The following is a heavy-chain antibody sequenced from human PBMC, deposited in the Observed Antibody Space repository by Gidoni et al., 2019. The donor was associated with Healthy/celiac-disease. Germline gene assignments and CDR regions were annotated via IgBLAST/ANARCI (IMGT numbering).Heavy chain of an antibody. Sequence: EVQLVQSGAEVKKPGESLKISCKGSGSSFTSYWIGWVRQMPGKGLEWMGIIYPGDSDTRYSPSFQGQVTISADKSISTAYLQWSSLKASDTAMYYCARRYCTGGVCPYYGMDVWGQGTTVTVSS. J-gene: IGHJ6*02. CDR2: IYPGDSDT. V-gene: IGHV5-51*01. CDR3: ARRYCTGGVCPYYGMDV. D-gene: IGHD2-8*02. CDR1: GSSFTSYW.